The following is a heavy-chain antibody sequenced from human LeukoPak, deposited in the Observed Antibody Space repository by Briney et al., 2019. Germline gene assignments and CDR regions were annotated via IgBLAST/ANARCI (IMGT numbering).Heavy chain of an antibody. V-gene: IGHV3-7*01. D-gene: IGHD2-2*01. CDR3: ARDWMGYCSSNSCYLYYMDV. Sequence: GGSLRLSCAASGFTFSSYWMSWVRQAPGKGLEWVANIKEDGSEKDYVDSVRGRFTISRDNARNSLYLQMNSLRAEDTAVYYCARDWMGYCSSNSCYLYYMDVWGKGTTVTVPS. CDR1: GFTFSSYW. J-gene: IGHJ6*03. CDR2: IKEDGSEK.